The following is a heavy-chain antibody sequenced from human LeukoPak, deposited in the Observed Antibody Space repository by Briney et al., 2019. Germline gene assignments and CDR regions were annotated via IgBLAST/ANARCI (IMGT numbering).Heavy chain of an antibody. J-gene: IGHJ5*02. D-gene: IGHD3-10*01. CDR3: ARGVEYYGSGSYHNWFDP. CDR1: GGSISSYY. CDR2: IYYSGST. V-gene: IGHV4-59*01. Sequence: SETLSLTCTVSGGSISSYYWSWIRQPPGKGLEWIGYIYYSGSTNYNPSLKSRVTISVDTSKNQFSLKLSSVTAADTAVYYCARGVEYYGSGSYHNWFDPWGQGTLVTVSS.